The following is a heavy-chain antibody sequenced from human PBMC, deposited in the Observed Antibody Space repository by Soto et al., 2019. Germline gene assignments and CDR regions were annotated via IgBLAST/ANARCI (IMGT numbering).Heavy chain of an antibody. D-gene: IGHD3-10*01. V-gene: IGHV3-11*01. CDR2: ISGDGINI. CDR1: GFTFSDYY. CDR3: ASFFGEAGP. J-gene: IGHJ5*02. Sequence: QVQLVESGGGLVKPGGSLRLSCAASGFTFSDYYMSWVRQAPGKGLEWVSYISGDGINIYYADSVKGRFTISRDNAKNSLHVQSKSPRDEDTAVDYCASFFGEAGPWGRGTLVTVSS.